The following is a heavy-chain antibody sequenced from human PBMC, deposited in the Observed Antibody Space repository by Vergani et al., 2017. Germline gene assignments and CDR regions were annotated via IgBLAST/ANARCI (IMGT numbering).Heavy chain of an antibody. Sequence: EVQLVESGGGLVQPGGSLRLSCTASGFTVSTNYMSWVRQAPGKGLEWVSVTYSSGSTYYADSVRGRFTISRHNSKNTMSLRMNSLRAEDTAVYYCARVIAVADYSYYYYYMDVWGKGTTVTVS. CDR3: ARVIAVADYSYYYYYMDV. J-gene: IGHJ6*03. CDR1: GFTVSTNY. CDR2: TYSSGST. V-gene: IGHV3-53*04. D-gene: IGHD6-19*01.